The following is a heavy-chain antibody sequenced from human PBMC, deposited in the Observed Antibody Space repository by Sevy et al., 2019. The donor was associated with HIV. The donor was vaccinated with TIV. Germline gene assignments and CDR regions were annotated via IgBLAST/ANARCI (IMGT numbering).Heavy chain of an antibody. D-gene: IGHD1-20*01. J-gene: IGHJ4*02. CDR3: ARDHNFVLDY. CDR1: GDTVSSDSAA. V-gene: IGHV6-1*01. CDR2: TYYRATWHK. Sequence: SQTLSLTCAIPGDTVSSDSAAWNWIRQSPARGLEWLGRTYYRATWHKDYATSLNSRMTINPDTSKNQFSLQLTSVTPEDRAVYYCARDHNFVLDYWGQGVLVTVSS.